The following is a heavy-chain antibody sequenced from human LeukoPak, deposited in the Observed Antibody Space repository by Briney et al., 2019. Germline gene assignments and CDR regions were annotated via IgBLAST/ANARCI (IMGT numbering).Heavy chain of an antibody. V-gene: IGHV3-21*01. CDR2: ISSSSSYI. CDR3: ARGKEYQLLALLYHDY. CDR1: GFTFSSYS. D-gene: IGHD2-2*01. J-gene: IGHJ4*02. Sequence: GSLRLSCAASGFTFSSYSMNWVRQAPGKGLEWVSSISSSSSYIYYADSVKGRFTISRDNAKNSLYLQMNSLRAEDTAVYYCARGKEYQLLALLYHDYWGQGTLVTASS.